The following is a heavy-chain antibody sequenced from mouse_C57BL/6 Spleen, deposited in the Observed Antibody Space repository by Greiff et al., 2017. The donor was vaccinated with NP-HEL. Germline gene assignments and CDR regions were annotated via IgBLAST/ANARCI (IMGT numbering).Heavy chain of an antibody. V-gene: IGHV14-1*01. J-gene: IGHJ3*01. Sequence: EVQLQQSGAELVRPGASVKLSCTASGFNIKDYYMHWVKQRPEQGLEWIGRIDPEDGDTESAPKFPGKATMTADTSSNTAYLQLSSLTSEDTAVYYCTTDYYGSSPGFAYWGQGTLVTVSA. CDR1: GFNIKDYY. D-gene: IGHD1-1*01. CDR2: IDPEDGDT. CDR3: TTDYYGSSPGFAY.